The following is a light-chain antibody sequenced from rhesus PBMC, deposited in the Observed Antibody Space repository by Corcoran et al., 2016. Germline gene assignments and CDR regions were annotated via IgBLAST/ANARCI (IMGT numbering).Light chain of an antibody. Sequence: DIQMTQSPSSLSASVGDTVTITCRASQNISSWLAWYQQNPGKAPKLLIYKTSSLQSGVPSRFSGRGSGKAFTLTIRGLQAEDCATYYCQQYSSSPFTFGPGTTLDIK. CDR2: KTS. CDR3: QQYSSSPFT. J-gene: IGKJ3*01. V-gene: IGKV1-22*01. CDR1: QNISSW.